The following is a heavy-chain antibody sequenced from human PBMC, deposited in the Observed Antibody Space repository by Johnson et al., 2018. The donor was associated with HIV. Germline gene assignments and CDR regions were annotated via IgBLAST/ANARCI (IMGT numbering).Heavy chain of an antibody. V-gene: IGHV3-7*02. Sequence: VQLVESGGGLVQPGGSLRLSCAASGFTFSSYAMSWVRQAPGKGLAWVANINRDGSEKYYVDSVKGRFTISRANAKNSLYLQMNSLRAEDTAVYYCARALYYYDRGDAFDIWGQGTMVTVSS. CDR2: INRDGSEK. CDR3: ARALYYYDRGDAFDI. J-gene: IGHJ3*02. CDR1: GFTFSSYA. D-gene: IGHD3-22*01.